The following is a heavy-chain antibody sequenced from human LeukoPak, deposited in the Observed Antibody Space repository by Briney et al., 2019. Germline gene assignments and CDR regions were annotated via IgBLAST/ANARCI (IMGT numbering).Heavy chain of an antibody. D-gene: IGHD3-9*01. CDR3: ARPYFDLLDWFDP. CDR1: GYTFTGYY. V-gene: IGHV1-2*02. CDR2: INPNSGGT. J-gene: IGHJ5*02. Sequence: GSVKLSCKASGYTFTGYYMHWVRQAPGHGLEWMGWINPNSGGTNYAQKFQGRVTMTRNTSISTAYMELSRLRSDDTAVYYCARPYFDLLDWFDPWGQGTLVTVSS.